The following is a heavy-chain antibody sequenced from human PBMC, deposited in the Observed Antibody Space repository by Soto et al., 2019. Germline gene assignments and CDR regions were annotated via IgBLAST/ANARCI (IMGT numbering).Heavy chain of an antibody. V-gene: IGHV4-31*03. CDR1: GNSVSNGAYY. Sequence: QVQLRESGPGLVKPSQTLSLTCTVSGNSVSNGAYYWSWIRQHPGKGLEWIGYIHHSGSTDYNPSLKSRVTMSVDASRNQFSLGLSSVTAADTAVYFCASRVPGQTYVGVFDYWGQGSLVSAS. J-gene: IGHJ4*02. CDR2: IHHSGST. CDR3: ASRVPGQTYVGVFDY. D-gene: IGHD1-26*01.